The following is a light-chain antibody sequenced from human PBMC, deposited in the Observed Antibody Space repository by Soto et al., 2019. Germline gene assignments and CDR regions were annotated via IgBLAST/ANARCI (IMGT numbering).Light chain of an antibody. CDR2: SAS. J-gene: IGKJ1*01. V-gene: IGKV3-20*01. CDR1: QSVASSY. Sequence: ENVVTQSPGTLSLSPGERVTLSCRASQSVASSYLAWYQQKPGQAPRLLIYSASSRATGIPDRFSGSGSGTDFTLTISRLEPEDFAVYYCQQYGSSPWTFGQGTKVEIK. CDR3: QQYGSSPWT.